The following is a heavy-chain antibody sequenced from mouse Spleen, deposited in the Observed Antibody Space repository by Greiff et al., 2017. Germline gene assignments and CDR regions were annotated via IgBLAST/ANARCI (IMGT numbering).Heavy chain of an antibody. CDR3: ARVGNYGYFDV. Sequence: EVKLEESGPGLVKPSQSLSLTCSVTGYSITSGYYWXXIRQFPGNKLEWMGYISYDGSNNYNPSLKNRISITRDTSKNQFFLKLNSVTTEDTATYYCARVGNYGYFDVWGAGTTVTVSS. CDR2: ISYDGSN. CDR1: GYSITSGYY. V-gene: IGHV3-6*01. J-gene: IGHJ1*01. D-gene: IGHD2-1*01.